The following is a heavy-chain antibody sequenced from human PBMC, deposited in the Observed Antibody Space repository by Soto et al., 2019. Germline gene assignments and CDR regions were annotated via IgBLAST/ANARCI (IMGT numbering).Heavy chain of an antibody. CDR1: GGSFSDYY. V-gene: IGHV4-34*01. Sequence: QVQLQQWGAGLLKPSETLSLTCAVYGGSFSDYYWNWIRQPPGKGLEWIGEINHSGSTHYNPSLKSRVTISVDTSKNQFSLKLNSVTAADTAVYYCARNWILTGYSIDSWGQGTLVTVSS. D-gene: IGHD3-9*01. CDR2: INHSGST. CDR3: ARNWILTGYSIDS. J-gene: IGHJ4*02.